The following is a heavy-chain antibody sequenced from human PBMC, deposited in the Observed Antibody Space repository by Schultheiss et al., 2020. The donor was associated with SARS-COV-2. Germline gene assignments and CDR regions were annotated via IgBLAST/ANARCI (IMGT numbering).Heavy chain of an antibody. CDR2: ISWNSGSI. Sequence: GGSLRLSCAASGFTFDDYAMDWVRQAPGKGLEWVSGISWNSGSIGYADSVKGRFTISRDNAKNSLYLQMNSLRAEDTALYYCAKGHYYDSSGYIFDYWGQGTLVTVSS. CDR1: GFTFDDYA. V-gene: IGHV3-9*01. J-gene: IGHJ4*02. D-gene: IGHD3-22*01. CDR3: AKGHYYDSSGYIFDY.